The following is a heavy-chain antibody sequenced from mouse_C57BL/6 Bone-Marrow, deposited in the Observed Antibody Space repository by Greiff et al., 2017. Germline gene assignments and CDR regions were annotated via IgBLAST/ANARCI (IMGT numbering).Heavy chain of an antibody. J-gene: IGHJ2*01. CDR2: IDPETGGT. CDR3: TKGLRSYYFDY. Sequence: VQLQQSGAELVRPGASVTLSCKASGYTFTDYEMHWVKQTPVHGLEWIGAIDPETGGTAYNQKFKGKAILTADKSSSTAYMEPRSLTSEDSAVYYCTKGLRSYYFDYWGQGTTLTVSS. V-gene: IGHV1-15*01. D-gene: IGHD3-2*02. CDR1: GYTFTDYE.